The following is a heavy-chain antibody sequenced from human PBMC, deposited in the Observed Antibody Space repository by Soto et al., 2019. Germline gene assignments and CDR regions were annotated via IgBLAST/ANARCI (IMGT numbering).Heavy chain of an antibody. D-gene: IGHD1-26*01. V-gene: IGHV1-8*01. Sequence: QVHLVQSGAEVKKPGASVKVSCKASGYTFTSYDINWVRQATGQGLEWMGWMNPNSGNTGYAQKFQGRVTMTRNTSISTAYMELSSLRSEDTAVYYCARGRHIVGATIAGYWGQGTLVTVSS. CDR3: ARGRHIVGATIAGY. J-gene: IGHJ4*02. CDR1: GYTFTSYD. CDR2: MNPNSGNT.